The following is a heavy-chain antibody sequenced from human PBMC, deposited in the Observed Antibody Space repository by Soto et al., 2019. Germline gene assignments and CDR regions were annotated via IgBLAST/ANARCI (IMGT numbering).Heavy chain of an antibody. D-gene: IGHD3-3*01. CDR1: GYSFTSYA. J-gene: IGHJ5*02. Sequence: ASVKVSCKASGYSFTSYAMHWVRQAPGQRLEWMGWINAGNGNTKYSQKFQGRVTITRDTSASTAYMELSSLRSEDTAVYYCASERQYYDFWSGYSNWFDLWGQGTLVNVSS. CDR2: INAGNGNT. V-gene: IGHV1-3*01. CDR3: ASERQYYDFWSGYSNWFDL.